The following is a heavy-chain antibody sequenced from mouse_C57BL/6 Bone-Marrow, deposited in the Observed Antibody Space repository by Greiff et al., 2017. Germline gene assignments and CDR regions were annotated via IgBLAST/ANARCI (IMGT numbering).Heavy chain of an antibody. J-gene: IGHJ1*03. Sequence: QVQLKQSGAELARPGASVKLSCKASGYTFTSYGISWVKQRTGQGLEWIGEIYPRSGNTYYNEKFKGKATLTADKSSSTAYMELRSLTSEDSAVSFCARARYWYFDVGGTGTTVTVSS. V-gene: IGHV1-81*01. CDR3: ARARYWYFDV. CDR2: IYPRSGNT. CDR1: GYTFTSYG.